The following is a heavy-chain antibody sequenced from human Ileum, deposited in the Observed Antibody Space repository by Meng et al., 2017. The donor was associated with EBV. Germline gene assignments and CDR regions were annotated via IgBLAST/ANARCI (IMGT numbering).Heavy chain of an antibody. D-gene: IGHD5-12*01. J-gene: IGHJ4*02. CDR3: ARQFWSSGGRDSGYK. CDR2: MYYTGTS. CDR1: GCSIGVCAMSF. Sequence: LPESVGPGVVMPCKTLSLNCAFFGCSIGVCAMSFWAWCRQSPGKGLGWIGSMYYTGTSYYNPSLKRRLTMSLDKSKNHFSLRLSSVTDADTAVYYCARQFWSSGGRDSGYKWGPGTLVTVSS. V-gene: IGHV4-39*02.